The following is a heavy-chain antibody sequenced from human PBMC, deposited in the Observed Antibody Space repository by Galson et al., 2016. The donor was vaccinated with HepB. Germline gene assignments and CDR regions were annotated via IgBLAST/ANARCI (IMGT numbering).Heavy chain of an antibody. Sequence: SETLSLTCAVSGGSISRSYWWSWVRQPPGKGLEWIGEIYHDGNANYNPSLKSRVTMSLDMSKSQFSLKVRSVTAADTAMYYCAGLKRIWEFEKMDFDSWGQGILVTVSS. CDR2: IYHDGNA. CDR1: GGSISRSYW. J-gene: IGHJ4*02. D-gene: IGHD3-10*01. CDR3: AGLKRIWEFEKMDFDS. V-gene: IGHV4-4*02.